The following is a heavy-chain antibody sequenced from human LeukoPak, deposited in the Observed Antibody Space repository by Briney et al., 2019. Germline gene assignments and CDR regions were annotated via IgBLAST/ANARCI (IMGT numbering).Heavy chain of an antibody. CDR3: ARDPLNGALDI. V-gene: IGHV3-23*01. CDR2: IFHSGGNT. Sequence: GGSLRLSCAASGFTFSNYAMSWVRQAPGKGLEWVSSIFHSGGNTYYTDSVKGRFTISRNNAKNSLFLQMDGLRAEDTAVYYCARDPLNGALDIWGQGTLVTVSS. CDR1: GFTFSNYA. J-gene: IGHJ3*02.